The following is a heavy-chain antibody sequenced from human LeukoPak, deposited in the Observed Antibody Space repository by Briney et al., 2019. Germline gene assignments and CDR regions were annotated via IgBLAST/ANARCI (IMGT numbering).Heavy chain of an antibody. CDR1: GFTFSSYA. CDR2: ISGSGGST. Sequence: GGSLRLSCAASGFTFSSYAMSWVRQAPGKGLEWVSAISGSGGSTYYADSVRGRFTISRDNSKNTLYLQMNSLRAEDTAVYYCARGRPPLYSNYIYYYGMEVWGQGTTVTVSS. CDR3: ARGRPPLYSNYIYYYGMEV. V-gene: IGHV3-23*01. J-gene: IGHJ6*02. D-gene: IGHD4-11*01.